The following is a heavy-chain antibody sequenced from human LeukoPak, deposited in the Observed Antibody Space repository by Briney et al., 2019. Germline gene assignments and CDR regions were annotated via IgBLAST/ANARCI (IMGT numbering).Heavy chain of an antibody. D-gene: IGHD3-22*01. CDR3: ARVRDYDSSGYQAFDI. CDR1: GYSISSVYY. J-gene: IGHJ4*02. Sequence: SETLSLTCTVSGYSISSVYYWGWIRQPPGKGLEWIANFYNSVSTYYNPSLKSRITMSLDTSKNQFSLRLNSVTAADTAVYYCARVRDYDSSGYQAFDIWGQGTLVTVSS. V-gene: IGHV4-38-2*02. CDR2: FYNSVST.